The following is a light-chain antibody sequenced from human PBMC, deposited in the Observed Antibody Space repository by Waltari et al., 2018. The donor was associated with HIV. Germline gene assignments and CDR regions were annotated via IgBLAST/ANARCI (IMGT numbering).Light chain of an antibody. Sequence: DIQMTQSPSTLSASVGDRVTITCRASEGISTWLPWYQQKPGKAPKLLIYKASKLERGVPSRFSGSGSETDFTLTINNLQPDDFATYYCQQYNDFSAFGQGTKVEVK. CDR3: QQYNDFSA. CDR2: KAS. J-gene: IGKJ1*01. V-gene: IGKV1-5*03. CDR1: EGISTW.